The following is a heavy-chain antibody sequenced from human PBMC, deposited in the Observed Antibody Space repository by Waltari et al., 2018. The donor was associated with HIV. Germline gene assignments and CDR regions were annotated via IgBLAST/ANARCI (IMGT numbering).Heavy chain of an antibody. V-gene: IGHV4-39*01. CDR2: IYYIGTA. CDR3: ARLRFHSLYYFDS. D-gene: IGHD3-16*01. CDR1: GASISSSSYY. Sequence: QLHLQESGPGLVKPSETLSLTCSVSGASISSSSYYWAWIRQPPGKGLEWIEAIYYIGTAYYNPSVKSRVSASLDASKNELSLKLTSVTATDTALYYCARLRFHSLYYFDSWGPGILVTVSS. J-gene: IGHJ4*02.